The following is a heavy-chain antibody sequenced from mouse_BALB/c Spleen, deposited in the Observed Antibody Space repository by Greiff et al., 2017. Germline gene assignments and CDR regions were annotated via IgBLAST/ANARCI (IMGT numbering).Heavy chain of an antibody. V-gene: IGHV5-4*02. CDR3: AREYGSYGNYAMDY. CDR2: ISDGGSYT. CDR1: GFTFSDYY. D-gene: IGHD2-10*02. Sequence: DVQLVESGGGLVKPGGSLKLSCAASGFTFSDYYMYWVRQTPEKRLEWVATISDGGSYTYYPDSVKGRFTISRDNAKNNLYLQMSSLKSEDTAMYYCAREYGSYGNYAMDYWGQGTSVTVSS. J-gene: IGHJ4*01.